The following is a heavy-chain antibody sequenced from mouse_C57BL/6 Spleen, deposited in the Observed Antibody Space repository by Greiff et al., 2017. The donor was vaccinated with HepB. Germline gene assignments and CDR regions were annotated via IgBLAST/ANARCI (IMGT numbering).Heavy chain of an antibody. J-gene: IGHJ4*01. CDR1: GYSITSGYY. CDR2: ISYDGSN. Sequence: EVQRVESGPGLVKPSQSLSLTCSVTGYSITSGYYWNWIRQFPGNKLEWMCYISYDGSNHYNPSLKNRISITRDTSKNQFFLKLNSVTTEDTATYYCAKDRSWDDYAMDYWGQGTTVTVSS. D-gene: IGHD4-1*01. CDR3: AKDRSWDDYAMDY. V-gene: IGHV3-6*01.